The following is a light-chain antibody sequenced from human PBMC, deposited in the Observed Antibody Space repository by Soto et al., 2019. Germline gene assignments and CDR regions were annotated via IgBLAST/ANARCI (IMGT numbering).Light chain of an antibody. CDR2: VAS. V-gene: IGKV3-20*01. CDR1: QSVSSSY. J-gene: IGKJ1*01. CDR3: QQYGSSLWT. Sequence: EIVLTQSPGTLSLSPGERATLSCRASQSVSSSYLAWYQQKPGQAPRLLIYVASNRATCIPDRFSGSGSGTDFTLTISRLEPEDFAVYYCQQYGSSLWTFGQGTKVEIK.